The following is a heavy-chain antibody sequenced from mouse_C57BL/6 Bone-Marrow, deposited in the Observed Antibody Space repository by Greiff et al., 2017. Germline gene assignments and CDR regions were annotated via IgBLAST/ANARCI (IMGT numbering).Heavy chain of an antibody. V-gene: IGHV1-64*01. D-gene: IGHD1-1*01. CDR2: IHPNSGST. Sequence: QVQLKQPGAELVKPGASVKLSCKASGYTFTSYWMHWVKQRPGQGLEWIGMIHPNSGSTNYNEKFKSKATLTVDKSSSTAYMQLSSLTSEDSAVYYCARSKKYYGSSSYYAMDYWGQGTSVTVSS. CDR1: GYTFTSYW. CDR3: ARSKKYYGSSSYYAMDY. J-gene: IGHJ4*01.